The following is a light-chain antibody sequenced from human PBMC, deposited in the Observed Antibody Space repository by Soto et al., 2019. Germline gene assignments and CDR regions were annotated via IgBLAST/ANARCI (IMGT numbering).Light chain of an antibody. Sequence: EIVMTQSPATLSVSPGERATLSCRASQSVSSNLAWYQQKPGQAPKLLIYGASTRASGIPARFSGSGSGAEFTLTISRQQSEGFAVYSGQQYSNWLCTFGQGTKVDIK. J-gene: IGKJ1*01. CDR1: QSVSSN. V-gene: IGKV3-15*01. CDR3: QQYSNWLCT. CDR2: GAS.